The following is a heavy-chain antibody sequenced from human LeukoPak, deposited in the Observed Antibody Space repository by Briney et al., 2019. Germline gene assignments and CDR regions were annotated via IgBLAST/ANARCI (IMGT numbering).Heavy chain of an antibody. CDR3: ARGVGSGYTDD. CDR1: GSYISSSSYS. Sequence: PSETLSLTCTVSGSYISSSSYSWGWIRQPPGKGLEWIGNIYYTGTTYSNPSLKSRVTISVDTSKNQFSLKLTSVTAADTAVYYCARGVGSGYTDDWGQGTLVTVSS. CDR2: IYYTGTT. V-gene: IGHV4-39*07. J-gene: IGHJ4*02. D-gene: IGHD3-22*01.